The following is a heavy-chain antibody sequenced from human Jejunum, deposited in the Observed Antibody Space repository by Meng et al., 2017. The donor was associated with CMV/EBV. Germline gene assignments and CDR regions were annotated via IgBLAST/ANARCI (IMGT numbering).Heavy chain of an antibody. CDR3: GDPPAGY. V-gene: IGHV4/OR15-8*02. CDR1: GVSLSGTNW. Sequence: TLSLTCVVSGVSLSGTNWWNWVRQPPGGCLEWIGETFHSGATNYNPSLKSRVTISIDNSKNQFSLKLTSMTAADTAVYFCGDPPAGYWGQGILVTVSS. J-gene: IGHJ4*02. CDR2: TFHSGAT.